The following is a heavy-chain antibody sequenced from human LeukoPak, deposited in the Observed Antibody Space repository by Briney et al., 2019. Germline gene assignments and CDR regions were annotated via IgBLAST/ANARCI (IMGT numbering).Heavy chain of an antibody. J-gene: IGHJ6*03. V-gene: IGHV1-69*05. D-gene: IGHD2-2*01. Sequence: GASVTVSCTASGGTFTIYAISWVQQAPGQGLEWMGGITPIFGTANYAQKFQGRVTITTDESTSTAYMELSSLRSEDTAVDYCARSYGSSTSCHHHYYYMDVWGKGTTVTVSS. CDR2: ITPIFGTA. CDR1: GGTFTIYA. CDR3: ARSYGSSTSCHHHYYYMDV.